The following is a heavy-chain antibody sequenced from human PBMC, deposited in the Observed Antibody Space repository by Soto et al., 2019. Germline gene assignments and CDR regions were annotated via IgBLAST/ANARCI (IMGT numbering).Heavy chain of an antibody. CDR1: GYTFATYW. Sequence: GESLKISCTGSGYTFATYWIAWVRQMPGKGLEWMGIIYPSDSDTRYSPSFQGQVTISADKSITTAYLQWSSLKASDTAMYYCARHAYDFWSGHPNPRYYYGMDVWGQGTTVTVSS. V-gene: IGHV5-51*01. CDR2: IYPSDSDT. CDR3: ARHAYDFWSGHPNPRYYYGMDV. D-gene: IGHD3-3*01. J-gene: IGHJ6*02.